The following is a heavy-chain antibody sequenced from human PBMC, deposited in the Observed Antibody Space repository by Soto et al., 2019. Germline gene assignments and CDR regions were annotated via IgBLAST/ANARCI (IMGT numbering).Heavy chain of an antibody. CDR2: ISHTGST. CDR3: ARAVAPYFGTWFDP. CDR1: GGSITSGNSYS. Sequence: PSETLSLTCAVSGGSITSGNSYSWSWIRQPPGKGPEWIGSISHTGSTSYNPSLKSRLTMSVDKSKNQFSLRLSSVTAADMAVYYCARAVAPYFGTWFDPWGQGILVTVSS. D-gene: IGHD3-10*01. V-gene: IGHV4-30-2*01. J-gene: IGHJ5*02.